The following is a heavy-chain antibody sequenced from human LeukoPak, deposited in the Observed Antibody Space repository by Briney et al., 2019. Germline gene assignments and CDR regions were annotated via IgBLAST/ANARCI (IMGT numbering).Heavy chain of an antibody. D-gene: IGHD6-25*01. CDR3: ARGRASAFDV. CDR2: TYYTSKWNT. Sequence: SQTLSLTCAISGDRVSTSGVAWNCVRQSPSRGLEWLGRTYYTSKWNTDCAVSVKSRIVVNPDTSKNQFSLQLNSVTSEDTAVYYCARGRASAFDVWGQGTMVTVSS. J-gene: IGHJ3*01. V-gene: IGHV6-1*01. CDR1: GDRVSTSGVA.